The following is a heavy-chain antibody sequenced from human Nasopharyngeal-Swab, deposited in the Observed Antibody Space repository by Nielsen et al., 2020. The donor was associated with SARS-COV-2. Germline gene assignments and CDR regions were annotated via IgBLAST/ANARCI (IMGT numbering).Heavy chain of an antibody. CDR3: AKIRITMIVVVPNDY. D-gene: IGHD3-22*01. J-gene: IGHJ4*02. CDR1: GFTFGDYA. Sequence: GESLKISCTASGFTFGDYAMSWFRQAPGKGLEWVGFIRSKACGGTTEYATSVKGRFTISRDDSKSIAYLQMNSLKTEDTAVYYCAKIRITMIVVVPNDYWGQGTLVTVSS. CDR2: IRSKACGGTT. V-gene: IGHV3-49*03.